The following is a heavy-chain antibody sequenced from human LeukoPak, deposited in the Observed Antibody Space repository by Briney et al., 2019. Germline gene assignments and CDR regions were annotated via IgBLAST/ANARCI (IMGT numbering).Heavy chain of an antibody. D-gene: IGHD3-16*02. Sequence: SETLSLTCTVSGGFISSYYWSWIRQPAGKGLEWIGRIYTSGSTNYNPSLKSRVTISVDTSKNQFSLKLSSVTAADTAVYYCARVPLRLGELSAFDAFDIWGQGTMVTVSS. J-gene: IGHJ3*02. CDR1: GGFISSYY. CDR2: IYTSGST. CDR3: ARVPLRLGELSAFDAFDI. V-gene: IGHV4-4*07.